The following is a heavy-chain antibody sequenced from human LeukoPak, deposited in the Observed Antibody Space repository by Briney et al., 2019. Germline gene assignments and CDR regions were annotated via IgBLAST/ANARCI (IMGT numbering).Heavy chain of an antibody. Sequence: GGSLRLSCAASGFTFSNYAMTWVRQPPGKGLEWVSAIVGGGGGSTYYAESVKGRLTISRDTSKNTLYLQMNSLRAEDTAVYYCAKDRGYSYGNYYDYGMDVWGKGTTVTVSP. CDR3: AKDRGYSYGNYYDYGMDV. D-gene: IGHD5-18*01. J-gene: IGHJ6*04. V-gene: IGHV3-23*01. CDR1: GFTFSNYA. CDR2: IVGGGGGST.